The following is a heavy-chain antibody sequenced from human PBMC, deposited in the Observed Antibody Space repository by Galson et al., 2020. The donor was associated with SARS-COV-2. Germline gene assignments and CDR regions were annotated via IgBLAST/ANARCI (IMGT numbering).Heavy chain of an antibody. V-gene: IGHV3-30-3*01. CDR3: ARLKEVAVIGPLGY. D-gene: IGHD6-19*01. Sequence: GGSLRLSCAGSGFTFSHYAMFWVRQAPGKGLEWVTVISYDGSTKYYAASVRGRFTISRDNSKNTLYLQMNNLRTEDTAVYYCARLKEVAVIGPLGYWGQGTLVTVSS. J-gene: IGHJ4*02. CDR1: GFTFSHYA. CDR2: ISYDGSTK.